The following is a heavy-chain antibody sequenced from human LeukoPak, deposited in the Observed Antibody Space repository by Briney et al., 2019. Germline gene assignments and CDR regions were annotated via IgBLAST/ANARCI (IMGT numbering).Heavy chain of an antibody. Sequence: SETLSLTCAVYGGSFSGYYWSWIRQPPGKGLEWIGEINHSGSANYNPSLKSRVTISVDTSKNQFSLKLSSVTAADTAVCFCVRDGGNWDVHYWGQGTLVTVSS. CDR2: INHSGSA. V-gene: IGHV4-34*01. D-gene: IGHD3-16*01. J-gene: IGHJ4*02. CDR3: VRDGGNWDVHY. CDR1: GGSFSGYY.